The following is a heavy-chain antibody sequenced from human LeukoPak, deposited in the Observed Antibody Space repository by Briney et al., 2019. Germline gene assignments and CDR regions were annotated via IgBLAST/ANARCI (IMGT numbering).Heavy chain of an antibody. D-gene: IGHD6-19*01. Sequence: GASVKVSCKASGYTFTGYYMHWVRKAPGQGLEWMGWINPNSGGTNYAQKFQGRVTMTRDTSISTAYMELSRLRSDDTAVYYCARALLGWAKGAVAGLAFLGYWGQGTLVTVSS. CDR3: ARALLGWAKGAVAGLAFLGY. CDR1: GYTFTGYY. CDR2: INPNSGGT. J-gene: IGHJ4*02. V-gene: IGHV1-2*02.